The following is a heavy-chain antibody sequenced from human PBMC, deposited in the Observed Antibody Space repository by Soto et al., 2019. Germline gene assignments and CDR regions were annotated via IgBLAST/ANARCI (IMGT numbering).Heavy chain of an antibody. V-gene: IGHV4-59*08. CDR1: AASISSYY. D-gene: IGHD1-1*01. CDR2: MYNNEDT. CDR3: VRHATDRHVNEEDWYFDL. Sequence: QVQLQESGPGLVRPSETLSLTCTVSAASISSYYWTWIRQPPGKGLDWIGHMYNNEDTKYNPSHKNRVTKSVDTHKNQFSLKMRSVPDADTDIYYCVRHATDRHVNEEDWYFDLWVRGTLVTDSS. J-gene: IGHJ2*01.